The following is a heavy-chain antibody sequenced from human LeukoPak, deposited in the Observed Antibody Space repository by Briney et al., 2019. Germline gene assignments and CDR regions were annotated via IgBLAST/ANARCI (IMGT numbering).Heavy chain of an antibody. V-gene: IGHV1-2*02. Sequence: WASVKVSCKASGYTFTSYYMHWVRQAPGQGLEWMGWINPDSGGTNYAQKFQGRVTMTRDTSISTAYMQPSRLSSDDTAVYYCARVDDRGHYYDSSGPRKLFGYWGQGTLVTVSS. D-gene: IGHD3-22*01. CDR1: GYTFTSYY. CDR3: ARVDDRGHYYDSSGPRKLFGY. CDR2: INPDSGGT. J-gene: IGHJ4*02.